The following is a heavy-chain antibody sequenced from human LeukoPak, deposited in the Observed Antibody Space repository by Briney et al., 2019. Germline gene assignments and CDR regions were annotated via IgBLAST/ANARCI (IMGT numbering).Heavy chain of an antibody. V-gene: IGHV3-30*02. CDR1: GFTFSSYG. Sequence: GGSLRLSCAASGFTFSSYGIHWVRQAPGKGLEWVAFIRYDGSNKYYADSVKGRFSISRDNSKSTLYLQMNSLRAEDTAVYYCAKDQGGSEYFDYWGQGTLVTVSS. J-gene: IGHJ4*02. D-gene: IGHD3-16*01. CDR3: AKDQGGSEYFDY. CDR2: IRYDGSNK.